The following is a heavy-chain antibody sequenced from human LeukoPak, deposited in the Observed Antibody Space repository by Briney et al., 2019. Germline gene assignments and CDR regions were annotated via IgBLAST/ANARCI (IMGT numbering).Heavy chain of an antibody. Sequence: GSLLLSCAASGFTFSDYYMSWIRQAPGKGLEWVSYISNSGTTKYYADSVKGRFTISRDNAKDSLFLQINSLRAEDTAVYYCAREGVVVRYWGQGTLVTVSS. V-gene: IGHV3-11*04. CDR1: GFTFSDYY. CDR2: ISNSGTTK. D-gene: IGHD2-15*01. CDR3: AREGVVVRY. J-gene: IGHJ4*02.